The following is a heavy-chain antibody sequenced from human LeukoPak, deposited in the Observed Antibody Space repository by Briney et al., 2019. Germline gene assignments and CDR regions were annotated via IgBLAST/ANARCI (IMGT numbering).Heavy chain of an antibody. CDR2: IIPIFGTA. CDR3: ASTPLGYSSGWPPGYYYYYMDV. J-gene: IGHJ6*03. CDR1: GGTFSSYA. D-gene: IGHD6-19*01. Sequence: RASVKVSCKASGGTFSSYAISWVRQAPGQGLEWMGGIIPIFGTANYAQKFQGRVTITADESTSTAYMELSSLRSEDTAVYYCASTPLGYSSGWPPGYYYYYMDVWGKGTTVTISS. V-gene: IGHV1-69*13.